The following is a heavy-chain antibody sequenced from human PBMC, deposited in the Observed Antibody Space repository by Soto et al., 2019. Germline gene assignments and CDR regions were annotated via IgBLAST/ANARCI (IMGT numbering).Heavy chain of an antibody. J-gene: IGHJ6*02. CDR3: AREGVRGMGV. Sequence: QVQLVQSGAEVKTPGASVKVSCKASGYTFTSYDINWVRQATGQGLEWMGWMNPNSANTGYAQKSRXGATMTRNTSISTAYMELSSLRYEDTAVYYCAREGVRGMGVWGQGTTVTVSS. D-gene: IGHD3-16*01. CDR1: GYTFTSYD. CDR2: MNPNSANT. V-gene: IGHV1-8*01.